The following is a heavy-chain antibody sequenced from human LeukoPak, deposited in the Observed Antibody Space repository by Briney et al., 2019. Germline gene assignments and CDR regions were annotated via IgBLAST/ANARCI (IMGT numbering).Heavy chain of an antibody. J-gene: IGHJ3*01. Sequence: GGSLRLSCAASGFTFYTIGMHWVRQAPGKGLEWVAVISFDGSIKYYADSVKGRFTISRDNSKNTLFLQMNSLRPEDTAVYYCAKDRNVGLDAIDVWGQGTLVTVSS. D-gene: IGHD3-10*02. CDR1: GFTFYTIG. V-gene: IGHV3-30*18. CDR3: AKDRNVGLDAIDV. CDR2: ISFDGSIK.